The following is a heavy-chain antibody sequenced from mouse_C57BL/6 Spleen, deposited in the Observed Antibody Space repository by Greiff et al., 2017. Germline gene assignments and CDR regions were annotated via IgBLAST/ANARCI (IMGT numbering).Heavy chain of an antibody. J-gene: IGHJ3*01. CDR1: GYTFTDYE. Sequence: QVQLKQSGAELVRPGASVTLSCKASGYTFTDYEMHWVKQTPVHGLEWIGAIDPETGGTAYNQKFKGKAILTADKSSSTAYMELRSLTSEDSAVYYCTRGVYGSAWFAYWGQGTLVTVSA. D-gene: IGHD1-1*02. V-gene: IGHV1-15*01. CDR2: IDPETGGT. CDR3: TRGVYGSAWFAY.